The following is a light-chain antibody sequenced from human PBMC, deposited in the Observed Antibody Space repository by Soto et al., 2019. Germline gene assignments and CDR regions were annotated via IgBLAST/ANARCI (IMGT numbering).Light chain of an antibody. CDR3: QQRSNWLFT. CDR1: QSVSSS. V-gene: IGKV3-11*01. J-gene: IGKJ3*01. Sequence: EIVLTQSPATLSLSPGERATLSCRASQSVSSSLAWYQHKPGQAPRLLIYDASNRATGIPARFSGSGSGTDFTLTISSLEPKDFAVYYCQQRSNWLFTFGPGTKVDIK. CDR2: DAS.